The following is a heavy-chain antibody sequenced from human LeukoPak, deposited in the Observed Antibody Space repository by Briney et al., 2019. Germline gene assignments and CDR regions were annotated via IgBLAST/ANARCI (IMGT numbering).Heavy chain of an antibody. CDR2: IYYSGST. Sequence: SETLSLTCTVSGGSISSYYWSWIRQPPGKGLEWIGYIYYSGSTNYNPSLKSRVTISVDTSKNQFSLKLSSVTAADTAVYYCARDRIAVAGDNRFDPWGQGTLVTVSS. J-gene: IGHJ5*02. D-gene: IGHD6-19*01. CDR1: GGSISSYY. CDR3: ARDRIAVAGDNRFDP. V-gene: IGHV4-59*01.